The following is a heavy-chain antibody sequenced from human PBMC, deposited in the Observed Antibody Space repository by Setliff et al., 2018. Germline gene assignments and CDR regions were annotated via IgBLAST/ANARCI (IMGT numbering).Heavy chain of an antibody. J-gene: IGHJ4*02. Sequence: SETLSLTCTVSGGSISSGSYYWSWIRQPAGKGLEWIGRIYTSGSTNYKPSLKSRVTISVDTSKNQFPLRLNSATAADTAVYYCARLRGAFDNWGQGTLVTVSS. D-gene: IGHD3-16*01. CDR2: IYTSGST. V-gene: IGHV4-61*02. CDR1: GGSISSGSYY. CDR3: ARLRGAFDN.